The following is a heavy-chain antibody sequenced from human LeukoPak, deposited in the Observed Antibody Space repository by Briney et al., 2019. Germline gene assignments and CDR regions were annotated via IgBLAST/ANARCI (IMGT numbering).Heavy chain of an antibody. J-gene: IGHJ4*02. CDR2: FSGSGGST. Sequence: GGSLRLSCAASGFTFSNYAMSWVRQAPGKGLEWVSAFSGSGGSTYYADSVKGRFTISRDNSKNTLCLQMNSLRAEDTAVYYCARSDYFDSWGQGTLVTVSS. CDR1: GFTFSNYA. D-gene: IGHD2-15*01. V-gene: IGHV3-23*01. CDR3: ARSDYFDS.